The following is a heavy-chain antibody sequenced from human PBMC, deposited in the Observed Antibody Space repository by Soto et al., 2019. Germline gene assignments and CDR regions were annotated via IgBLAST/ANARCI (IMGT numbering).Heavy chain of an antibody. CDR1: GYTFTSYG. CDR3: ARDSWDTDMGSV. CDR2: SSAYNGNT. J-gene: IGHJ6*02. V-gene: IGHV1-18*01. Sequence: ASGKVSCRASGYTFTSYGISWVRQAPGQGVEWMGWSSAYNGNTNYAQKLQGRVTMTTDTSTSTAYMELRSLRSDDTAVYYCARDSWDTDMGSVWGQGTRVTVSS. D-gene: IGHD5-18*01.